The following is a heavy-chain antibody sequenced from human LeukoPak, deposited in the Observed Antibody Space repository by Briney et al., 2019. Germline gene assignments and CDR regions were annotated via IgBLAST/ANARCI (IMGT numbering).Heavy chain of an antibody. CDR2: ISGSSTHM. CDR1: GLTFSSYT. V-gene: IGHV3-21*01. D-gene: IGHD6-13*01. Sequence: GGSLRLSCVASGLTFSSYTMNWVRQAPGKGLEWVSSISGSSTHMYYADSVKGRFTISRDNAKNSLYLQMNTLTTEDTAVYHCAREYSSSRDFDYWGQGTLVTVSS. J-gene: IGHJ4*02. CDR3: AREYSSSRDFDY.